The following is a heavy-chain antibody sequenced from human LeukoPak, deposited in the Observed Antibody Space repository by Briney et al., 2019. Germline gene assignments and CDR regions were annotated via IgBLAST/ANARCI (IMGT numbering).Heavy chain of an antibody. CDR3: ARGPGVDY. V-gene: IGHV4-59*08. Sequence: SETLSLTCTVSSGSISSYYWSWIRQPPGKGLEWIGYIYYSGSTNYNPSLKSRVTISVDTSKNQFSLKLSSVTAADTAVYYCARGPGVDYWGQGTLVTVSS. CDR2: IYYSGST. D-gene: IGHD1-14*01. J-gene: IGHJ4*02. CDR1: SGSISSYY.